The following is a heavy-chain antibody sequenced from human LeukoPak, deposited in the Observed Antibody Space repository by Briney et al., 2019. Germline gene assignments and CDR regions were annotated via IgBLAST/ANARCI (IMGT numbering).Heavy chain of an antibody. J-gene: IGHJ6*02. V-gene: IGHV4-59*01. CDR1: GGSISGYY. Sequence: SETLSLTCSVSGGSISGYYWSWIRQAPGKGLEWIGYFYSSGNSNSNPSLKSRVTISGDSSRSQLSLRLNSVTAADTAVYYCARDRRSIAAAAYYYGMDVWGQGTTVTVSS. CDR3: ARDRRSIAAAAYYYGMDV. D-gene: IGHD6-13*01. CDR2: FYSSGNS.